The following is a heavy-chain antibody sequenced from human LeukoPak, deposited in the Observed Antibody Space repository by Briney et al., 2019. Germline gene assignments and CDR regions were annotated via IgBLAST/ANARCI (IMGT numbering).Heavy chain of an antibody. CDR2: IYYSGST. D-gene: IGHD2-2*01. J-gene: IGHJ4*02. CDR3: AGESGYCSSTSCYGFDY. Sequence: SETLSLTCTVSGGSISSYYWSWIRQPPGKGLEWIGYIYYSGSTNYNPSLKSRVTISVDTSKNQFSLKLSSVTAADTAVYYCAGESGYCSSTSCYGFDYWGQGTLVTVSS. CDR1: GGSISSYY. V-gene: IGHV4-59*01.